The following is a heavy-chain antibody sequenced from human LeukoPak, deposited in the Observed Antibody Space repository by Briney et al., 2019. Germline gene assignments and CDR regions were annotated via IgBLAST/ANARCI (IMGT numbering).Heavy chain of an antibody. D-gene: IGHD3-3*01. CDR1: GGSISSYY. CDR3: ARANVTYYDFWSGYFGQYYFDY. J-gene: IGHJ4*02. V-gene: IGHV4-4*07. CDR2: IYTSGST. Sequence: SETLSLTCTVSGGSISSYYWSWIRQPAGKGLEWIGRIYTSGSTNYNPSLKSRVTMSVDTSNNQFSLKLSSVTAADTAVYYCARANVTYYDFWSGYFGQYYFDYWGQGTLVTVSS.